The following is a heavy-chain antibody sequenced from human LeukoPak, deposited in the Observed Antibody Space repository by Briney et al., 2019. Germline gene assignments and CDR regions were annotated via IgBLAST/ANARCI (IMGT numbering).Heavy chain of an antibody. CDR2: IYTSGST. CDR1: GGSIDSYH. V-gene: IGHV4-4*07. J-gene: IGHJ2*01. D-gene: IGHD6-19*01. CDR3: ARVAQKLERIALAATSEWRANWYFDL. Sequence: QASETLSLTCTVSGGSIDSYHWSWIRHPAGRGLEWIGRIYTSGSTNYNPSLKSRVTMSVDTSKNQFSLKLSSVTAADTAVYYCARVAQKLERIALAATSEWRANWYFDLWGRGTLVTVSS.